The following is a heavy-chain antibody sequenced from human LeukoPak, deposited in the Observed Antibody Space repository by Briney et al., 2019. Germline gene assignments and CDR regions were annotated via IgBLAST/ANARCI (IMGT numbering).Heavy chain of an antibody. CDR3: ARGSSSSGGYYYYYYMDV. CDR2: INWNGGST. J-gene: IGHJ6*03. Sequence: GGSLRLSCAASGFTFDDYGMSWVRQAPGKGLEWVSVINWNGGSTGYADSVKGRFTISRDNAKNSLYLQMNSLRAEDTALYYCARGSSSSGGYYYYYYMDVWGKGTTVTVSS. V-gene: IGHV3-20*04. CDR1: GFTFDDYG. D-gene: IGHD6-6*01.